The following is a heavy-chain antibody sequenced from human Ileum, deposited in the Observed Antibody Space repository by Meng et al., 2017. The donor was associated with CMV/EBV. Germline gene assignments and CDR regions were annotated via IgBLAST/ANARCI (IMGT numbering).Heavy chain of an antibody. CDR1: GFSFSDHY. CDR2: ISGNGSVI. Sequence: GGSLRLSCAASGFSFSDHYMSWIRQAPGKGLEWISSISGNGSVIYYGDSVKGRFTIARDNAKNSLHLQMSSLGADDTAVYYCARGVWVGYCPNVFCFNNWFDPWGRGALVTVSS. CDR3: ARGVWVGYCPNVFCFNNWFDP. V-gene: IGHV3-11*01. D-gene: IGHD2-8*01. J-gene: IGHJ5*02.